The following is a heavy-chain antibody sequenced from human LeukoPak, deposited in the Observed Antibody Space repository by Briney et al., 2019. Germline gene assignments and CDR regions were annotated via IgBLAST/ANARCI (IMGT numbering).Heavy chain of an antibody. V-gene: IGHV3-23*01. CDR3: AKELKIVVVPAANDY. CDR1: GFTFSSYA. Sequence: PGGSLRLSCAASGFTFSSYAMSWVRQAPGKGLEWVSAISGSGGSTYYADSVKGRFTISIDNSKNTLYLQMNSLRAEDTAVYYCAKELKIVVVPAANDYWGQGTLVTVSS. J-gene: IGHJ4*02. CDR2: ISGSGGST. D-gene: IGHD2-2*01.